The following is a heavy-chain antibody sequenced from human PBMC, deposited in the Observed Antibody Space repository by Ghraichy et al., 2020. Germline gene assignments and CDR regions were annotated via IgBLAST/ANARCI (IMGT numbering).Heavy chain of an antibody. D-gene: IGHD4-17*01. CDR2: IKSDGSES. CDR3: ARDPYGDYKYGGTDH. V-gene: IGHV3-7*01. J-gene: IGHJ4*02. Sequence: GESLNISCAASGFTFSRHWMSWVRQAPGKGLEWVASIKSDGSESFYVDSVKGRFTISRDNAKNSVSLEMNSLRVEDTAVYYCARDPYGDYKYGGTDHWGQGTLVSVSS. CDR1: GFTFSRHW.